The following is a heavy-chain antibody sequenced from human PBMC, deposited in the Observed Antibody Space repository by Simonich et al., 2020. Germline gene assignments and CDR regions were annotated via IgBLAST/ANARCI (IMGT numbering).Heavy chain of an antibody. CDR3: ARDLRGSYYYYYYMDV. Sequence: QVQLVQSGAEVKKPGASVKVSCKASGYTFTGYYMHWVRQAPGQGLEWMGWINPNSGGTNYAQKCQGRVTMTRDTSISTAYMELSRLRSDDTAVYYCARDLRGSYYYYYYMDVWGKGTTVTVSS. CDR1: GYTFTGYY. V-gene: IGHV1-2*02. J-gene: IGHJ6*03. D-gene: IGHD1-26*01. CDR2: INPNSGGT.